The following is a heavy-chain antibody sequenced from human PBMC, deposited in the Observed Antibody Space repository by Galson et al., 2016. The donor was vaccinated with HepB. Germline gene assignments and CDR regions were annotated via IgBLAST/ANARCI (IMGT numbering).Heavy chain of an antibody. Sequence: SVKVSCKASGYSFTNYDITWVRQAPGQGLEWVGWISTYSGDTKSPQNLQGRVTMTSDTSTSTAYMELRSLNSDDTAVYYCARDSREQQVVETFRWVDPWGQGTQVIVSS. V-gene: IGHV1-18*01. J-gene: IGHJ5*02. D-gene: IGHD6-13*01. CDR2: ISTYSGDT. CDR1: GYSFTNYD. CDR3: ARDSREQQVVETFRWVDP.